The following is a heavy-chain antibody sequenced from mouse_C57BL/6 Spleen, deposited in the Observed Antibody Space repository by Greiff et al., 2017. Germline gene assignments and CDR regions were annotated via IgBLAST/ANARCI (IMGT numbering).Heavy chain of an antibody. CDR3: ARCRLGSSYAMDY. V-gene: IGHV1-37*01. D-gene: IGHD1-1*01. Sequence: VHVKQSGPELVKPGASVKISCKASGYSFTGYFMNWVKQSHGKSLEWIGRINPYNGDTFYNQKFKGKATLTVDKSSSTAHMELLSLTSEDFAVYYCARCRLGSSYAMDYWGQGTSVTVSS. CDR1: GYSFTGYF. CDR2: INPYNGDT. J-gene: IGHJ4*01.